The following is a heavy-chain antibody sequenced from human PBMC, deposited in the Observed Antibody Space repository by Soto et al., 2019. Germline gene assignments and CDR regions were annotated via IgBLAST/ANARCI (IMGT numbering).Heavy chain of an antibody. Sequence: ASETLSLTCTVSGGSISSGDYYWSWIRQPPGKGLEWIGYIYYSGSTYYNPSLKSRVTISVDTSKNQFSLKLSSVTAADTAVYYCAREIRFLEWLSIDYWGQGTLVTVSS. D-gene: IGHD3-3*01. CDR2: IYYSGST. CDR1: GGSISSGDYY. J-gene: IGHJ4*02. V-gene: IGHV4-30-4*01. CDR3: AREIRFLEWLSIDY.